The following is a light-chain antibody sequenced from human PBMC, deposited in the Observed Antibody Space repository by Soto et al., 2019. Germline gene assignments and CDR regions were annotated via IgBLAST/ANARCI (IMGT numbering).Light chain of an antibody. V-gene: IGLV2-14*01. CDR2: DVS. CDR3: SSYTTSSTS. Sequence: QSVLTQPSSVSGSPGQSITMSCTGTSSDVGGYNYVSWYQQHPGKAPKLMIYDVSNRPSGVSNRFSGSKSGNTASLTISGLQAEDEADYYCSSYTTSSTSFGTGTKVTGL. J-gene: IGLJ1*01. CDR1: SSDVGGYNY.